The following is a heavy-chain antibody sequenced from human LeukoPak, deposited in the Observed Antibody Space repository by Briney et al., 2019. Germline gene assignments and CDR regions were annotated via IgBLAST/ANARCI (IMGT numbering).Heavy chain of an antibody. D-gene: IGHD3-9*01. CDR3: ARGGYYNILTGYYNKLLAFDY. V-gene: IGHV3-23*01. Sequence: PGGTLRLSCAASGFTFSSYGMSWVRQAPGKGLEWVSPISGSGGSTYYADSVKGRFTISRDNSKNTLYLQMNSLRAEDTAVYYCARGGYYNILTGYYNKLLAFDYWGQGTLVTVSS. CDR1: GFTFSSYG. CDR2: ISGSGGST. J-gene: IGHJ4*02.